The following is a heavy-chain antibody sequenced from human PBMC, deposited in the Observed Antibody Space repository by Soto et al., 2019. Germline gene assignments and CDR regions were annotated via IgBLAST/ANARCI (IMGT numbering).Heavy chain of an antibody. CDR2: ISSSSSYI. CDR1: GFTFSSYS. CDR3: ARDHSSGWYDGPSELDY. D-gene: IGHD6-19*01. J-gene: IGHJ4*02. Sequence: PGGSLRLSCAASGFTFSSYSMNWVRQAPGKGLEWVSSISSSSSYIYYADSVKGRFTISRDNAKNSLYLQMNSLRAEDTAVYYCARDHSSGWYDGPSELDYWGQGTLVTVSS. V-gene: IGHV3-21*01.